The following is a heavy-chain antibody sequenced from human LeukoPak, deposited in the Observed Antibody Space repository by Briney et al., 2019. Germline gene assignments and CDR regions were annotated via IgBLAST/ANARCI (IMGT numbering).Heavy chain of an antibody. V-gene: IGHV4-34*01. Sequence: PSETLSLTCTVSGGSISSYYWSWIRQPPGKGLEWIGEINHSGSTNYNPSLKSRVTISVDTSKNQFSLKLSSVTAADTAVYYCARSLRFFDWLLSPFDYWGQGTLVTVSS. CDR1: GGSISSYY. CDR2: INHSGST. CDR3: ARSLRFFDWLLSPFDY. J-gene: IGHJ4*02. D-gene: IGHD3-9*01.